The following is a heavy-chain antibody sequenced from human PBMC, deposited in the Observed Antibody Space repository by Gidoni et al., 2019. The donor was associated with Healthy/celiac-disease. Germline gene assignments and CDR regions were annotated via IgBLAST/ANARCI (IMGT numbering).Heavy chain of an antibody. Sequence: EVQLVESGGGLVQPGGSLRLSCAASGFTFSSSWMHWVRQAPGKGLVWVSRINSDGSSTSYADAVKGRFTISRDNAKNTLYLQMNSLRAEDTAVYYCARRAKLGWGGNLSGDGFDIWGQGTMVTVSS. D-gene: IGHD2-15*01. CDR3: ARRAKLGWGGNLSGDGFDI. V-gene: IGHV3-74*01. CDR2: INSDGSST. J-gene: IGHJ3*02. CDR1: GFTFSSSW.